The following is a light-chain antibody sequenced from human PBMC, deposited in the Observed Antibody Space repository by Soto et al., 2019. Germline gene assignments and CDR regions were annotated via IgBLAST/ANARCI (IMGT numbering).Light chain of an antibody. CDR3: TPYTTNTTWV. CDR2: EVS. J-gene: IGLJ3*02. Sequence: QSALTQPASVSGSPGQSFTISCIGTSSDVGGYNYVSWYQQHPGKAPKLMIYEVSNRPSGVSNRFSGSKSGNTASLTISGLQAEDEADYYCTPYTTNTTWVFGGGTQLTVL. V-gene: IGLV2-14*01. CDR1: SSDVGGYNY.